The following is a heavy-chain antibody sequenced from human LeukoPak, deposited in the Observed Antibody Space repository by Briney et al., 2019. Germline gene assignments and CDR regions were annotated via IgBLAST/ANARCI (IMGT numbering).Heavy chain of an antibody. CDR3: ARGYGYCSSTSCGGGRYYYYGMDA. CDR2: INHSGST. CDR1: GGSFSGYY. J-gene: IGHJ6*02. D-gene: IGHD2-2*03. V-gene: IGHV4-34*01. Sequence: PSETLSLTCAVYGGSFSGYYWSWIRQPPGKGLEWIGEINHSGSTNYHPSLKSRVTISVDTSKNQFSLKLSSVTAADTAVYYCARGYGYCSSTSCGGGRYYYYGMDAWGQGTTVTVSS.